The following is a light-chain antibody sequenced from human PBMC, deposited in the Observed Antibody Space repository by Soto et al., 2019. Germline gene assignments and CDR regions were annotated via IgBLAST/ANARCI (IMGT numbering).Light chain of an antibody. V-gene: IGKV3-11*01. CDR3: HQRSKWPRT. CDR2: DVS. J-gene: IGKJ2*01. CDR1: QSVGSQ. Sequence: EIVLTQSPATLSLSPETRATLSCRASQSVGSQLAWYQQKPGQAPRLLIYDVSNRATGIPARFSGSGSGTDFTLTISSLEPEDSAIYYCHQRSKWPRTLGQGTKLEIK.